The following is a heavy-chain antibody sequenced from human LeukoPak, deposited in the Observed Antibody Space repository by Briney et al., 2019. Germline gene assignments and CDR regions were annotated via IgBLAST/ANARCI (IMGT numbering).Heavy chain of an antibody. CDR2: INGDGSTT. CDR3: ARSRGDYWHFDL. D-gene: IGHD2-21*01. V-gene: IGHV3-74*01. Sequence: GGSLRLSCAASGFTFSTYCMHWVRHGPGKGLVWVSRINGDGSTTDYADSVKGRFTISRDNAKNTLYLQMNSLRAEDTAVYYCARSRGDYWHFDLWGRGTLVTVSS. CDR1: GFTFSTYC. J-gene: IGHJ2*01.